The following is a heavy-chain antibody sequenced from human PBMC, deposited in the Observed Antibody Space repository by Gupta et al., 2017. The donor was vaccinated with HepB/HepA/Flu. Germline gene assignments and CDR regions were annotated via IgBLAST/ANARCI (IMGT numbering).Heavy chain of an antibody. CDR3: ARDAGNSESYYSAYAY. CDR1: GFTFSSYW. J-gene: IGHJ4*02. CDR2: IKQDGSEK. V-gene: IGHV3-7*01. D-gene: IGHD1-26*01. Sequence: EVPLVESGGGLVQPGGSLRLSCAASGFTFSSYWMSWVRQAPGKGLEWVANIKQDGSEKYYVDSVKGRFTISRDNAKNSLYLQMNSRRAEDTAVYCCARDAGNSESYYSAYAYWGQGTLVTVSS.